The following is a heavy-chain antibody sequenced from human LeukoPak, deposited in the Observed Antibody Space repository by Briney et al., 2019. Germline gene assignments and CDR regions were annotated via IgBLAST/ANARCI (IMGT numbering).Heavy chain of an antibody. J-gene: IGHJ4*02. Sequence: GASVKVSCKASGGTXSSYAISWVRQAPGQGLEWMGGMIPIFGTANYAQKFQGRVTITADESTSTAYMELSRLRSEDTAVYYCARAYNCYDSSGYYLGYYFDYWGQGTLVTVSS. D-gene: IGHD3-22*01. V-gene: IGHV1-69*13. CDR1: GGTXSSYA. CDR3: ARAYNCYDSSGYYLGYYFDY. CDR2: MIPIFGTA.